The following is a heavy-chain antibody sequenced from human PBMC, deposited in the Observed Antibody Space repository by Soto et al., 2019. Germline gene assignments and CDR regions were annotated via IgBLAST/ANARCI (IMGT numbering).Heavy chain of an antibody. V-gene: IGHV1-3*01. Sequence: VASVKVSCKASGYTFTSYAMHLVRQAPGQRLEWMGWINAGNGNTKYSQKFQGRVTITRDTSASTAYMELSSLRSEDTAVYYCSGVTTGSKYYYYYGMDIWGQGTTVTVSS. CDR3: SGVTTGSKYYYYYGMDI. D-gene: IGHD4-17*01. CDR1: GYTFTSYA. J-gene: IGHJ6*02. CDR2: INAGNGNT.